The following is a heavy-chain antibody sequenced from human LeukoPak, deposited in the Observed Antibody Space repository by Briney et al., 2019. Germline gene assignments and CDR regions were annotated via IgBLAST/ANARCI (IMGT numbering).Heavy chain of an antibody. Sequence: GGALRLSCAASGFTFSSYAMHWVRQAPGRGLEYVSAISSNGGSTYYADSVKGRFTISRDNSKNTLYLQMGSLRAEDMAVYYCARDQWLATYYFDYWGQGTLVTVSS. V-gene: IGHV3-64*02. CDR3: ARDQWLATYYFDY. CDR2: ISSNGGST. CDR1: GFTFSSYA. D-gene: IGHD6-19*01. J-gene: IGHJ4*02.